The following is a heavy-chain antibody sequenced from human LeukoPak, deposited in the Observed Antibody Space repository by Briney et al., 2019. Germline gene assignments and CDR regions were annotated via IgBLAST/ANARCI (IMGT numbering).Heavy chain of an antibody. CDR2: IKQDGSAK. CDR3: AGENYGTLGGMDV. CDR1: GFTFSIYW. D-gene: IGHD1-7*01. J-gene: IGHJ6*02. Sequence: GGSLRLSCAASGFTFSIYWMSSVRQAPGKGLEWVANIKQDGSAKYYVESVRGRYTISRDNAKNSLYLQMNSLRAEVSAVYCCAGENYGTLGGMDVWGQGTTVTDSS. V-gene: IGHV3-7*01.